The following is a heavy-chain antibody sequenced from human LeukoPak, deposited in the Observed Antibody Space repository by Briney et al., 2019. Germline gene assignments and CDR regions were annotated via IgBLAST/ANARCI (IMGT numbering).Heavy chain of an antibody. V-gene: IGHV3-74*01. CDR1: GFTFSNYW. CDR3: AKIPSATENFDY. CDR2: INSDGSTT. J-gene: IGHJ4*02. D-gene: IGHD5-12*01. Sequence: GGSLRLSCAASGFTFSNYWMHWVRQAPGKGLIWVSRINSDGSTTTYANSVKGRFTISRDNAKNTLYLQMDSLRAEDTAIYYCAKIPSATENFDYWGQGTLVMVSS.